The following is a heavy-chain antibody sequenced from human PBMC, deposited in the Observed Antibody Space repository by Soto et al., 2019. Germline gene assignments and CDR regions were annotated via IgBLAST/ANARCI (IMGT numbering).Heavy chain of an antibody. CDR2: IYYSGTT. Sequence: SETLSLTCTVSGGSISSSSYYWSWIRQPPGKGLEWIGSIYYSGTTYYNPSLNRRVTTSVDTSKNQFSLKLSSVTAADTAVYYCARIEVDGRYYYYMDVWGKGTTVPVSS. J-gene: IGHJ6*03. V-gene: IGHV4-39*01. CDR1: GGSISSSSYY. D-gene: IGHD6-19*01. CDR3: ARIEVDGRYYYYMDV.